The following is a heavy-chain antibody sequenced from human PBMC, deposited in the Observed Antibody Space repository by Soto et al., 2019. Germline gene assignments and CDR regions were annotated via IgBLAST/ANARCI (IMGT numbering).Heavy chain of an antibody. CDR3: ARDGARITMVRGVQNNWFDP. CDR1: GYTFTSYY. Sequence: ASVKVSCKASGYTFTSYYIHWVRQAPGQGLEWMGIINPSGGSTSYAQEFQGRVTMTRDTSTSTVYMELSSLRSEDTAVYYCARDGARITMVRGVQNNWFDPWGQGTLVTVSS. J-gene: IGHJ5*02. CDR2: INPSGGST. D-gene: IGHD3-10*01. V-gene: IGHV1-46*01.